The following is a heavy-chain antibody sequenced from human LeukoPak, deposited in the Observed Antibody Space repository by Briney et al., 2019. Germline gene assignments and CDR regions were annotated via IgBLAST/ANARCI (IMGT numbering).Heavy chain of an antibody. V-gene: IGHV3-66*01. Sequence: GGSLRLSCAASGFTVSSNYMSWVRQAPGKGLEWVSVIYSGGSTYYADSVKGRFTISRDNSKNTLYLQMNSLRAEDTAVYYCARDVDSSGSSDYWGQGTLVTVSS. CDR3: ARDVDSSGSSDY. J-gene: IGHJ4*02. CDR1: GFTVSSNY. CDR2: IYSGGST. D-gene: IGHD3-22*01.